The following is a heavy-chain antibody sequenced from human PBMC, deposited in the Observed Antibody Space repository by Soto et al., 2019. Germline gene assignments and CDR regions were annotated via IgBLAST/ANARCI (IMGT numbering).Heavy chain of an antibody. V-gene: IGHV4-39*01. CDR1: GGSISGSSYF. J-gene: IGHJ1*01. Sequence: QLQLQESGPGLVKPSETLSLTCTVSGGSISGSSYFWGWIRQPPGKGLEWIGSFYYSGSTYYNPYLKSRVTISVDTSKNQFALKLSSVTAADTAVYYCARQYNSGWYFQHWGQGTLVTVSS. D-gene: IGHD6-19*01. CDR3: ARQYNSGWYFQH. CDR2: FYYSGST.